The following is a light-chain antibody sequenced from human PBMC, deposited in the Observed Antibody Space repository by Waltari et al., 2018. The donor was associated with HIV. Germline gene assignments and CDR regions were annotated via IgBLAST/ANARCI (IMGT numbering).Light chain of an antibody. J-gene: IGLJ2*01. CDR3: QVWDAKNNHRI. CDR2: DNH. Sequence: SFVLTQPPSVSLAPGKTATITGAANDIGELSVSWNQWKAGPGPVLAMFDNHDRPSGISERFSGSNSGNTATLTISRVEAGDEADYFCQVWDAKNNHRIFGGGTRLTVL. CDR1: DIGELS. V-gene: IGLV3-21*04.